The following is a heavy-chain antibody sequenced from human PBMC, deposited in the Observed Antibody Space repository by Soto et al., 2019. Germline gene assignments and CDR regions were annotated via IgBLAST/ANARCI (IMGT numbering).Heavy chain of an antibody. J-gene: IGHJ6*02. CDR2: LYHDGRA. Sequence: PSETLSLTCSVSGFSVSSADQFWSWIRQPPGEGLEWIGYLYHDGRASYNPSLKSRVTISRDTSKNQFSLKLSSVTAADTAVYYCARSWDGLDVWGQGTTVTVSS. D-gene: IGHD3-16*01. CDR3: ARSWDGLDV. V-gene: IGHV4-61*08. CDR1: GFSVSSADQF.